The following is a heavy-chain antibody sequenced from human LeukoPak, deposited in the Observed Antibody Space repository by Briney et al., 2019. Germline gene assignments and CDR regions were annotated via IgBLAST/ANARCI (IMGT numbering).Heavy chain of an antibody. CDR3: ARGIYSGSYYDWFDP. J-gene: IGHJ5*02. CDR1: GYTFTGYY. Sequence: GASVKVSCKASGYTFTGYYMHWVRQAPGQGLEWMGWINPNSGGTNYAQKFQGRVTMTRDTSISTAYMELSRLRSDDTAVYYCARGIYSGSYYDWFDPWGQGTLVTVFS. D-gene: IGHD1-26*01. CDR2: INPNSGGT. V-gene: IGHV1-2*02.